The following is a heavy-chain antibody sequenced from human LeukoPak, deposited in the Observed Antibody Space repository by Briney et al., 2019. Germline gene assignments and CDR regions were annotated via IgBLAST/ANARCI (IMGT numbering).Heavy chain of an antibody. CDR2: IIPIFGTA. CDR1: GGTFSSYA. D-gene: IGHD3-3*01. J-gene: IGHJ1*01. CDR3: ARDDRYYDFWSGAY. V-gene: IGHV1-69*13. Sequence: ASVTVSCTASGGTFSSYAISWVRQAPGQGLEWMGGIIPIFGTANYAQKFQGRVTITADESTSTAYMELSSLRSEDTAVYYCARDDRYYDFWSGAYWGQGTLVTVSS.